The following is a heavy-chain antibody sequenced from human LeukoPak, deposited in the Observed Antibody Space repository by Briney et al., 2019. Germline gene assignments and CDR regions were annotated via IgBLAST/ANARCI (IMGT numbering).Heavy chain of an antibody. CDR1: GFTFSNAW. CDR3: TTGGGPSDY. CDR2: IKSKSDGGTT. V-gene: IGHV3-15*01. Sequence: PGRTLRLSCAASGFTFSNAWLSWVRQAPGKGRESVSRIKSKSDGGTTDYAAPVKGRFTISREDSKNTLYLQMNILKTEDTAMYYCTTGGGPSDYWGQGTRVTVSS. D-gene: IGHD3-16*01. J-gene: IGHJ4*02.